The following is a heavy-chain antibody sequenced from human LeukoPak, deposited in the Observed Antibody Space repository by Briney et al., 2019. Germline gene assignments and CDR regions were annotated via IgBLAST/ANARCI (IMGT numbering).Heavy chain of an antibody. CDR2: IRYDGSNK. V-gene: IGHV3-30*02. CDR3: AKEVVPAATEGYYYYYMDV. Sequence: QPGGSLRLSCAASGFTFSSYGMHWVRQAPGKGLEWVAFIRYDGSNKYYADSVKGRFTISRDNSKNTLYLQMNSLRAEDTAVYYCAKEVVPAATEGYYYYYMDVWGKGTTVIVSS. J-gene: IGHJ6*03. CDR1: GFTFSSYG. D-gene: IGHD2-2*01.